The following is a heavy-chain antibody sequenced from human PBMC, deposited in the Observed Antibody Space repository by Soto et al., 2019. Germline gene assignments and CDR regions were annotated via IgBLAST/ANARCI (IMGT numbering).Heavy chain of an antibody. CDR1: GGTFSSYA. CDR3: ARDSGSIAARPYYYYGMDV. D-gene: IGHD6-6*01. Sequence: QVQLVQSGAEVKKPGSSVKVSCKASGGTFSSYAISWVRQAPGQGLEWMGGIIPIFGTANYAQKFQGRVTITADESTSTAYMELSSLRSEDTAVYYCARDSGSIAARPYYYYGMDVWGQGTTVTVSS. V-gene: IGHV1-69*01. CDR2: IIPIFGTA. J-gene: IGHJ6*02.